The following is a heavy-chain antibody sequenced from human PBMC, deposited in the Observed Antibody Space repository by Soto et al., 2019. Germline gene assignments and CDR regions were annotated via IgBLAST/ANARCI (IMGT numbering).Heavy chain of an antibody. V-gene: IGHV4-59*01. CDR1: GGSITSYY. Sequence: QVQLQGSGPGLVKPSETLSPTCTVSGGSITSYYWSWIRQSPGKGLEWIGYIHYSENIKYNPSLTSRVTISLDTSKNQFSLKLTSMTAADTAVYYCAAEGGSKTFWGQGILVTVSS. CDR3: AAEGGSKTF. CDR2: IHYSENI. D-gene: IGHD3-16*01. J-gene: IGHJ4*02.